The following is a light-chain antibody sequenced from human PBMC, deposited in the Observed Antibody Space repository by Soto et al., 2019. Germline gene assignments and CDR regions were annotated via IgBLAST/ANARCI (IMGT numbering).Light chain of an antibody. V-gene: IGKV3-15*01. Sequence: EIVMTQSPATLSVSPGERATLFCRASQSVRSNFLAWYQQKPGQAPRLLIYGASTRPTGIPARFSGSGSGTEFTLTIHSLQSEDFAVFYCQQHSAWPLTFGGGTKVEIK. CDR2: GAS. CDR1: QSVRSN. J-gene: IGKJ4*02. CDR3: QQHSAWPLT.